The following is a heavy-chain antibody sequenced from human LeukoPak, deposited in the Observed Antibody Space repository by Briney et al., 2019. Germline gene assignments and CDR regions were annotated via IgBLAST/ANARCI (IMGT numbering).Heavy chain of an antibody. D-gene: IGHD3-16*01. V-gene: IGHV3-13*01. CDR2: IGTAGDT. J-gene: IGHJ6*02. Sequence: GGSLRLSCAASGFIFTGYFMSWVRQAPGKGLEWVSAIGTAGDTYYPGSVKGRFTISRENAKNSLYLQMNSLRAEDTAVYYCAREGGYYYGMDVWGQGTTVTVSS. CDR1: GFIFTGYF. CDR3: AREGGYYYGMDV.